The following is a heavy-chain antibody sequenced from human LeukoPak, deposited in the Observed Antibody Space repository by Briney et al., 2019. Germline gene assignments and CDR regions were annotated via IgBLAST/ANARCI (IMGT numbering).Heavy chain of an antibody. CDR2: ISYDGSNK. J-gene: IGHJ6*02. CDR3: AKRYFDLLDV. Sequence: PGGSLRLSCAASGFTFSSYGMHWVRQAPGKGLEWVAVISYDGSNKYYADSVKGRSTISRDNSKNTLYLQMNSLRAEDTAVYYCAKRYFDLLDVWGQGTTVTVSS. CDR1: GFTFSSYG. D-gene: IGHD3-9*01. V-gene: IGHV3-30*18.